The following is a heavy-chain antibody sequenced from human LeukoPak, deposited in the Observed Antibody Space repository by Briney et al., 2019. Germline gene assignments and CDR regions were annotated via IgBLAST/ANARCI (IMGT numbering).Heavy chain of an antibody. J-gene: IGHJ6*02. D-gene: IGHD3-3*01. V-gene: IGHV1-18*01. CDR2: ISAYNGNT. CDR1: GYTFTSYG. CDR3: ARAQIFGVVTYYYYGMDV. Sequence: GASVKVSCKASGYTFTSYGISWVRQAPGQGLEWMGWISAYNGNTNYAQKLQGRVTMTTDTSTSTAYMELRSLRSDDTAVYYCARAQIFGVVTYYYYGMDVWGQGTTVTVSS.